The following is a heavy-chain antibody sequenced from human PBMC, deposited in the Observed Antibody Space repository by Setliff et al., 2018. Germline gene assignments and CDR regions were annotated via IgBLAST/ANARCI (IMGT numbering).Heavy chain of an antibody. CDR3: ARDFRTRVQGYFDF. D-gene: IGHD2-8*02. CDR1: GYSGMSYW. CDR2: IYPGDSDT. J-gene: IGHJ4*02. Sequence: GESLKISCQASGYSGMSYWIGWVRQMHGKGPEWMGIIYPGDSDTTYNPSFEGHVTISADKSTNTAYLQWGSLKPSDTAFYYCARDFRTRVQGYFDFWGQGTRVTGS. V-gene: IGHV5-51*01.